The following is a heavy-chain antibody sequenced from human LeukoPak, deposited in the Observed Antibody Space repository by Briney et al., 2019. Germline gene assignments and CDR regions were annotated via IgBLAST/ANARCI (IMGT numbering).Heavy chain of an antibody. V-gene: IGHV1-46*01. CDR1: GYTFTSYY. Sequence: ASVKVSCKASGYTFTSYYMHWVRQAPGQGPEWMGIINPSGGSTSYAQKFQGRVTMTRDMSTSTVYMELSSLRSEDTAVYYCARLGRDDAFDIWGQGTMVTVSS. CDR3: ARLGRDDAFDI. D-gene: IGHD1-26*01. CDR2: INPSGGST. J-gene: IGHJ3*02.